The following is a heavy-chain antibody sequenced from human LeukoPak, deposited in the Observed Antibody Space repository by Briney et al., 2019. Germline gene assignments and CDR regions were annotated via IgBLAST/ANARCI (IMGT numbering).Heavy chain of an antibody. J-gene: IGHJ4*02. CDR1: GGSISNYY. Sequence: PSETLSLTCTVSGGSISNYYWSWIRQPPGKGLEWIGYIHYSGSTSYNPSLKRRVTISVDTSKNQFSLKLSSMTAADTAVYYCARGPRVTFDYWGQGTLVTVSS. V-gene: IGHV4-59*01. CDR3: ARGPRVTFDY. D-gene: IGHD3-10*01. CDR2: IHYSGST.